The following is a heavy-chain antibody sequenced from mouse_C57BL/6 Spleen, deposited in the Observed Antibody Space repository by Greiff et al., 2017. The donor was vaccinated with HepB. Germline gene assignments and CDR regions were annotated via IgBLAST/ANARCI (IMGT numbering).Heavy chain of an antibody. CDR2: IYPGSGNT. V-gene: IGHV1-66*01. J-gene: IGHJ2*01. D-gene: IGHD3-1*01. CDR3: ASSGGNFYDY. Sequence: VQLQQSGPELVKPGASVKISCKASGYSFTSYYIHWVKQRPGQGLEWIGWIYPGSGNTKYNEKFKGKATLTADTSSSTAYMQLSSLTSEDSAVYYCASSGGNFYDYWGQGTTLTVSS. CDR1: GYSFTSYY.